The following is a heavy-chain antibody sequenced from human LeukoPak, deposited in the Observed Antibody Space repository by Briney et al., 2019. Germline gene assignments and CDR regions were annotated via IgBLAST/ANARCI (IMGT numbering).Heavy chain of an antibody. CDR2: ISWNSGQI. CDR3: AKEGGGYGDWFDY. D-gene: IGHD4-17*01. J-gene: IGHJ4*02. CDR1: GFTFDDYA. Sequence: GGSLRLSCAASGFTFDDYAMHWVRQAPGKGLEWVSGISWNSGQIAYVDSVKGRFTISRDNAKNSLYLQMNSLRAEDTAVYYCAKEGGGYGDWFDYWGQGTLVTVSS. V-gene: IGHV3-9*01.